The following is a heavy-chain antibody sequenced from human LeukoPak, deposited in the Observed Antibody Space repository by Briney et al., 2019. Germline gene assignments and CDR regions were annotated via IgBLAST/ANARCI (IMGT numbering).Heavy chain of an antibody. CDR1: GGSFSGYY. V-gene: IGHV4-34*01. CDR3: ARRPWQWLVRANKKNWFDP. D-gene: IGHD6-19*01. CDR2: INHSGST. J-gene: IGHJ5*02. Sequence: PSETLSLTCAVYGGSFSGYYWSWIRQPPGKGLEWIGEINHSGSTNYNPSLKSRVTISVDTSKNQFSLKLSSVTAADTAVYYCARRPWQWLVRANKKNWFDPWGQGTPVTVSS.